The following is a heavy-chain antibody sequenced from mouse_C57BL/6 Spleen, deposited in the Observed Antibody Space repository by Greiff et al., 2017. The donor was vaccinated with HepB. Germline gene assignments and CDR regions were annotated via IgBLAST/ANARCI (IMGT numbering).Heavy chain of an antibody. J-gene: IGHJ2*01. V-gene: IGHV1-82*01. CDR3: ARRRRITIDGYCDY. CDR2: IYPGDGDT. Sequence: VQLQQSGPELVKPGASVKISCKASGYAFSSSWMNWVKQRPGKGLEWIGRIYPGDGDTNYNGKFKGKATLTADKSSSTAYLQLSSLTSEDSAVYFGARRRRITIDGYCDYWGQGTTLTVSS. CDR1: GYAFSSSW. D-gene: IGHD1-1*02.